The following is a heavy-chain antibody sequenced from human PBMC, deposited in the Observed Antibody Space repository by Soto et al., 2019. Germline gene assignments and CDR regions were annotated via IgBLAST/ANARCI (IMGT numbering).Heavy chain of an antibody. V-gene: IGHV3-23*01. CDR1: GFTFSSYA. CDR2: ISGSGGST. Sequence: GGSLRLSCAASGFTFSSYAMSWVRQAPGKGLEWVSAISGSGGSTYYADSVKGRFTISRDNSKNTLYLQMNSLRAEDTAVYYCAKAKRQQLFDYYGMDVWGQGTTVTVSS. J-gene: IGHJ6*02. CDR3: AKAKRQQLFDYYGMDV. D-gene: IGHD6-13*01.